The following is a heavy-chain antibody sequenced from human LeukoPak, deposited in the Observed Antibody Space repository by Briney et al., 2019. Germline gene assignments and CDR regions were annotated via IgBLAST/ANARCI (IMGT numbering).Heavy chain of an antibody. CDR3: VRDRGWYHFDL. CDR2: IKEDATES. D-gene: IGHD3-10*01. V-gene: IGHV3-7*01. Sequence: GGSLRLSCAASGFTFSDYYMSWIRQAPGKGLEWVAHIKEDATESRSADSVKGRFTISRGNTKNSLFLQLNSLRAEDTAVYYCVRDRGWYHFDLWGQGTLVTVSS. J-gene: IGHJ4*02. CDR1: GFTFSDYY.